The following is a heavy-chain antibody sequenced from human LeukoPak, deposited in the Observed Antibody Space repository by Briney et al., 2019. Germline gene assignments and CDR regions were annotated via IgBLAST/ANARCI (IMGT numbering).Heavy chain of an antibody. CDR2: ISYDGSNK. J-gene: IGHJ4*02. V-gene: IGHV3-30-3*01. Sequence: GGSLRLSCAASGFTFSSYAMHWVRQAPGKGLEWVAVISYDGSNKYYADSVKGRFTISRDNSKNTLYLQMNSLRAEDTAVYYCVRYFDYWGQGTLVTVSS. CDR1: GFTFSSYA. CDR3: VRYFDY.